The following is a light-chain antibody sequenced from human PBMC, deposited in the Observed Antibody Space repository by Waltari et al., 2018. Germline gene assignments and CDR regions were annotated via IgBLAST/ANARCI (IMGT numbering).Light chain of an antibody. V-gene: IGLV2-8*01. J-gene: IGLJ2*01. CDR2: EVS. Sequence: QSALTQPPSASGSPGQSVTISCTGTSSDVGAYNYVSWDQQHPGKAPKLMIYEVSNRPSGVPDRFSGSKSGTTASLTVSGFQAEDEADYSCSSYVGSNIVVFGGGTKLTVL. CDR1: SSDVGAYNY. CDR3: SSYVGSNIVV.